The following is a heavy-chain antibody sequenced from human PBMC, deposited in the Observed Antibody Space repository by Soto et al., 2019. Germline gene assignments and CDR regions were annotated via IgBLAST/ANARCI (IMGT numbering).Heavy chain of an antibody. D-gene: IGHD6-13*01. CDR1: GFTFSDYY. V-gene: IGHV3-11*05. CDR2: ISSSTSHT. J-gene: IGHJ4*02. CDR3: ARGRGAAADYFDF. Sequence: QVQLVESGGGLVKPGGSLRLSCAVSGFTFSDYYMTWLRQAPGKGLEWVSYISSSTSHTNYADSVKGRFTISRDNAKNSRFLQMNSLRAEDTAVYYCARGRGAAADYFDFWGQGTLVTVSS.